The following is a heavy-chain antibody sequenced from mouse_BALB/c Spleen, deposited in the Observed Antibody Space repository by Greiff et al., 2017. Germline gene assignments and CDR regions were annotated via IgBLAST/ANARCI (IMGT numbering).Heavy chain of an antibody. D-gene: IGHD1-2*01. CDR2: ISSGGSYT. V-gene: IGHV5-6-4*01. CDR1: GFTFSSYT. Sequence: EVKVVESGGGLVKPGGSLKLSCAASGFTFSSYTMSWVRQTPEKRLEWVATISSGGSYTYYPDSVKGRFTISRDNAKNTLYLQMSSLKSEDTAMYYCTREGGTATNAMDYWGQGTSVTVSS. J-gene: IGHJ4*01. CDR3: TREGGTATNAMDY.